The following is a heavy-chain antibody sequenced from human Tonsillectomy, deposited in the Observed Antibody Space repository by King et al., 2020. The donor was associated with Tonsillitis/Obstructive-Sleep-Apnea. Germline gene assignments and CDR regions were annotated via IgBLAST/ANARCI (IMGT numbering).Heavy chain of an antibody. Sequence: QLVQSGGGVVQPGRSLRLSCAASGFTFSSFGVHWVRQASGKGLEWVAVTSYNGGNKYYADSVRGRFTISRDNSKNTLYLQMNSLRGEDTAVYYCAKDSLEWSIHRFYHMDVWGKGTTVTVSS. J-gene: IGHJ6*03. CDR1: GFTFSSFG. CDR2: TSYNGGNK. V-gene: IGHV3-30*18. D-gene: IGHD3-3*01. CDR3: AKDSLEWSIHRFYHMDV.